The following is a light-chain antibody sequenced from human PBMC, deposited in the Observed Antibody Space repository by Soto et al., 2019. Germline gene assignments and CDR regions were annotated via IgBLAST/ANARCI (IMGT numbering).Light chain of an antibody. CDR2: GAT. CDR1: HSVSSSY. CDR3: QQYGSSLFT. V-gene: IGKV3-20*01. Sequence: EIVFTQSPGTLSLSPGERATLSCRASHSVSSSYLAWYQHKPSQAPRLLIYGATSRATGIPDRFSGRGSGTNFTLTISRLEPEDFGVYYCQQYGSSLFTFGPGTKVDIK. J-gene: IGKJ3*01.